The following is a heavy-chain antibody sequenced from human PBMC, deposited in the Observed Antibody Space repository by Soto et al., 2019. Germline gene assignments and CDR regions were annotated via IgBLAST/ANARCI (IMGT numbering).Heavy chain of an antibody. J-gene: IGHJ4*02. CDR2: IYWNDDK. CDR3: AHSPFYDSSGYPDY. CDR1: GFSLSTSGVG. Sequence: QITLKESGPTLVNPTQTLTLTCTFSGFSLSTSGVGVGWIRQPPGKALEWLALIYWNDDKRYSPSLKSRLTITKDTSKNQVVLKMTNLDPVDTATYYCAHSPFYDSSGYPDYWGQGTLVTVSS. D-gene: IGHD3-22*01. V-gene: IGHV2-5*01.